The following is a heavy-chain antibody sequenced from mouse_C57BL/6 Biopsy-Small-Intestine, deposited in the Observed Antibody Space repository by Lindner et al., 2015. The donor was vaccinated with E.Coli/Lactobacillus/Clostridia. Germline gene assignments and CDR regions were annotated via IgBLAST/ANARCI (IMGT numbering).Heavy chain of an antibody. CDR2: ISYDGSN. Sequence: VQLQESGLLVNLTQSLSLTCSVTGYSITSGYSWNWIRQFPGNKLEWMGYISYDGSNKYNPSLKNRISITRDTSKNQFFLRLNSVTTEDTATYYCARRTSYDYLYFDYWGQGSTLTVSS. CDR3: ARRTSYDYLYFDY. D-gene: IGHD2-4*01. V-gene: IGHV3-6*01. J-gene: IGHJ2*01. CDR1: GYSITSGYS.